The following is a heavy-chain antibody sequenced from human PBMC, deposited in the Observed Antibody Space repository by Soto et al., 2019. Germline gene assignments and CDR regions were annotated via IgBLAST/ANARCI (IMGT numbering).Heavy chain of an antibody. CDR3: ERDGGLVGAPDF. CDR2: ISAYNGYT. D-gene: IGHD1-26*01. J-gene: IGHJ4*02. Sequence: QVQLMQSGAEVKKPGASVKVSCKVSGYTFTSYGITWVRQAPGQGLEWMGRISAYNGYTNYAQNFQDRVTMTTDTSTSTAYMELRSLKSDDTAVYYCERDGGLVGAPDFWGPGTLVTVSS. CDR1: GYTFTSYG. V-gene: IGHV1-18*01.